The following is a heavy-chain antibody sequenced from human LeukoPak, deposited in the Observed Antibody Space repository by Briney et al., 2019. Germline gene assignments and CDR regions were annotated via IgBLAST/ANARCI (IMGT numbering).Heavy chain of an antibody. CDR3: ARHNREQEVRWLDP. CDR1: GYSFSYFW. CDR2: IDPHTGDT. Sequence: GESLKISCKGSGYSFSYFWMAWVRQVPGKGLEWMGTIDPHTGDTSYSPSFQGQVTASVDKSIFTAYLQWDSLKASDTALYFCARHNREQEVRWLDPWGQGTLVTVSS. J-gene: IGHJ5*02. D-gene: IGHD1-14*01. V-gene: IGHV5-51*01.